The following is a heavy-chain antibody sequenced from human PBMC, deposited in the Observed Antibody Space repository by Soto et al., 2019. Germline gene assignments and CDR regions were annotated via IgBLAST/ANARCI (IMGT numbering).Heavy chain of an antibody. CDR1: GGSISSGGYS. CDR2: IYHSGST. V-gene: IGHV4-30-2*01. D-gene: IGHD6-25*01. J-gene: IGHJ5*02. Sequence: QLQLQESGSGLVKPSQTLSLTCSVSGGSISSGGYSWSWIRQPPGKGLEWIGYIYHSGSTYYNPSLTDRGTKSVDRYKNECSLKLSFVYAAETAMCYCARGGREGFDPWGQGTLVTVSS. CDR3: ARGGREGFDP.